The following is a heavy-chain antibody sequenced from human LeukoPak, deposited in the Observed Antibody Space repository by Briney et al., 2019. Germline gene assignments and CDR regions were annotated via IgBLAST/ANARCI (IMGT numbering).Heavy chain of an antibody. Sequence: HPGGSLRLSCAASGFTFNSYAMSWVRQAPGKGLEWVSGISGSGGSTYYADSVKGRFTIYRDNSKNTLYLQMNSLRAEDTAVYCCARAWSNWFDPWGQGTLVTVSS. D-gene: IGHD3-3*01. V-gene: IGHV3-23*01. CDR2: ISGSGGST. CDR1: GFTFNSYA. J-gene: IGHJ5*02. CDR3: ARAWSNWFDP.